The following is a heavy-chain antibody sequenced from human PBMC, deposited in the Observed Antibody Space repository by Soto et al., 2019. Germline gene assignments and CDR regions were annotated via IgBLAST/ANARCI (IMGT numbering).Heavy chain of an antibody. CDR1: GPTFRSYA. CDR3: ARGRNYYDSSGYYYERPFDY. J-gene: IGHJ4*02. V-gene: IGHV1-69*13. CDR2: IIPIFGTA. Sequence: PVKVSSKXPGPTFRSYAITRARQAPGPGLEWMGGIIPIFGTANYAQKFQGRVTITADESTSTAYMELSSLRSEDTAVYYCARGRNYYDSSGYYYERPFDYWGQGTLVTVSS. D-gene: IGHD3-22*01.